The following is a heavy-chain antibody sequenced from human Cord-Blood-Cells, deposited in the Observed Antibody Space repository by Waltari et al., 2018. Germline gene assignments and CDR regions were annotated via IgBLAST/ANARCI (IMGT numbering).Heavy chain of an antibody. CDR2: FDPEDGET. J-gene: IGHJ4*02. V-gene: IGHV1-24*01. D-gene: IGHD1-26*01. Sequence: VQLVQSGAEVKKPGATVKVSCKVSGYTLTELSMHRVRQAPGKGLEWMGGFDPEDGETIDAQKFQGRVTMTEDTSTDTAYMELSSLRSEDTAVYYCATVPRSGTRPDYWGQGTLVTVSS. CDR1: GYTLTELS. CDR3: ATVPRSGTRPDY.